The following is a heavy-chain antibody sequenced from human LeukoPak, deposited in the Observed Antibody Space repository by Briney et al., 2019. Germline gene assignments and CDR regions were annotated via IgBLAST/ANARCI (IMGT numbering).Heavy chain of an antibody. D-gene: IGHD3-9*01. CDR3: ASNQGYDILTGYYSNPSWFDP. CDR2: ISRSGSTI. Sequence: GGSLRLSCAASGFTFSSYEMNWVRQAPGKGLEWVSYISRSGSTIYVADSVKGRFNTSRDNAKNSLYLQMNSLRAEDTAVYYCASNQGYDILTGYYSNPSWFDPWGQGTLVTVSS. J-gene: IGHJ5*02. V-gene: IGHV3-48*03. CDR1: GFTFSSYE.